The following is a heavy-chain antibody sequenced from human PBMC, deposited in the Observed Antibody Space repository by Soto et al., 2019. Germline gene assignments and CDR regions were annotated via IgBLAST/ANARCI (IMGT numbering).Heavy chain of an antibody. J-gene: IGHJ6*03. V-gene: IGHV4-59*12. D-gene: IGHD5-18*01. CDR1: GGSISSYY. CDR2: IYYSGST. CDR3: ARDRAVDTAMVVPYYYMDV. Sequence: QVQLQESGPGLVKPSETLSLTCTVSGGSISSYYWSWIRQPPGKGLEWIGYIYYSGSTNYNPSLKSRVTISVDTSKNQFSLKLSSVTAADTAVYYCARDRAVDTAMVVPYYYMDVWGKGTTVTVSS.